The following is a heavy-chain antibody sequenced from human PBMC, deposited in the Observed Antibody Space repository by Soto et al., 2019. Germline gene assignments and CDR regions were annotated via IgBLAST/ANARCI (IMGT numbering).Heavy chain of an antibody. V-gene: IGHV6-1*01. D-gene: IGHD3-3*01. CDR1: GDSVSSNSAA. Sequence: PSQTLSLTCAISGDSVSSNSAAWNWIRQSPSRGLEWLGRTYYRSKWYNDYAVSVKSRITINPDTSKNQFSLQLNSVTPEDTAVYYCARDRSRFLEWLLADDYYYGMDGWGQGTTVTVSS. J-gene: IGHJ6*02. CDR2: TYYRSKWYN. CDR3: ARDRSRFLEWLLADDYYYGMDG.